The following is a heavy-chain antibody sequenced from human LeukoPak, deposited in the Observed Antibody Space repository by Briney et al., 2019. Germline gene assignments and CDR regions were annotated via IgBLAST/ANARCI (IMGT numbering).Heavy chain of an antibody. D-gene: IGHD1-7*01. CDR1: GFTFSSYW. CDR2: IKQDGSEK. J-gene: IGHJ4*02. Sequence: PGGSLRLSCAASGFTFSSYWMSWVRQAPGKGLEWVANIKQDGSEKYYVDSVKGRFTISRDNAKNSLYLQMNSLRAEDTAVYYCARTRNYPMSYFDYWGQGTLVTVSS. V-gene: IGHV3-7*01. CDR3: ARTRNYPMSYFDY.